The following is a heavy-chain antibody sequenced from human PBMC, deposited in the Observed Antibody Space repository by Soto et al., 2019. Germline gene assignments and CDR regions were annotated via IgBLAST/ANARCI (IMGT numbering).Heavy chain of an antibody. Sequence: QVQLQESGPGLVKPSGTLSLTCAVSGGSISSSNWWSWVRQPPGKGLEGMGEIYHSGSTNYNLTLKSRVTISVAKSKNQFSPKLSSVNAADTAVYCCANVVGGSCYAMDVWGQATTVPVS. CDR3: ANVVGGSCYAMDV. D-gene: IGHD2-2*01. V-gene: IGHV4-4*01. CDR1: GGSISSSNW. CDR2: IYHSGST. J-gene: IGHJ6*02.